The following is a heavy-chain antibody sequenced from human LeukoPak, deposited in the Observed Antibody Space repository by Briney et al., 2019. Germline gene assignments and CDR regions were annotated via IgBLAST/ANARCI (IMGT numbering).Heavy chain of an antibody. CDR3: ARDRLQHDY. Sequence: EASETLSLTCTVSGGSISSYYWSWIRQPPGKGLEWIGYIYYSGSTNYNSSFKSRVTISIDTSKNQFSLKLSSVTAADTAVYYCARDRLQHDYWGQGTLVTVSS. J-gene: IGHJ4*02. D-gene: IGHD5-24*01. V-gene: IGHV4-59*01. CDR1: GGSISSYY. CDR2: IYYSGST.